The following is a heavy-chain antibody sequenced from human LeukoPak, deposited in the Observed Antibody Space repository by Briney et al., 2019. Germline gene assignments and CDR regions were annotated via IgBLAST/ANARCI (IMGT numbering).Heavy chain of an antibody. CDR1: GYTFTSYD. J-gene: IGHJ6*03. V-gene: IGHV1-8*01. CDR3: AGDRGSYSIYYYYYYMDV. D-gene: IGHD1-26*01. Sequence: GASVKVSCKASGYTFTSYDINWVRQATGQGLEWMGWMNPNSGNTGYAQKFQGRVTMTRNTSISTAYMELSSLRSEDTAVYYCAGDRGSYSIYYYYYYMDVWGKGTTVTVSS. CDR2: MNPNSGNT.